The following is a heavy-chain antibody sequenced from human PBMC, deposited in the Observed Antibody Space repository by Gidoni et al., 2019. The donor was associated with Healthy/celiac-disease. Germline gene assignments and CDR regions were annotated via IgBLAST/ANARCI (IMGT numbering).Heavy chain of an antibody. CDR2: IYYSGST. Sequence: QVQLQESGPGLVMPSETLSLTCTVPGGSISSYSWSWIRQPPGKGLEWIGYIYYSGSTNYNPSLKSRVTISVDTAKNQFSRKLSSVTAADTAVYYCAREAVAGTFDYWGQGTLVTVSS. J-gene: IGHJ4*02. V-gene: IGHV4-59*01. CDR3: AREAVAGTFDY. D-gene: IGHD6-19*01. CDR1: GGSISSYS.